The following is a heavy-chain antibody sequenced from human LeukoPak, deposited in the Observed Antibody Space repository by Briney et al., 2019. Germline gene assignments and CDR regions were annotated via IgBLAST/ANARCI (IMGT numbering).Heavy chain of an antibody. D-gene: IGHD4-17*01. CDR1: EYLPSSYPFNGHF. CDR2: INPNSGVT. J-gene: IGHJ4*02. V-gene: IGHV1-2*06. Sequence: ASVKVSCKPSEYLPSSYPFNGHFFHWLRQAPGHGSEWLGRINPNSGVTEYGQKFQGRVTVTRDTSINTAYMVLTRLTSDDTAIYFCAREMGGDYGAFEDWGQGTLVTVSS. CDR3: AREMGGDYGAFED.